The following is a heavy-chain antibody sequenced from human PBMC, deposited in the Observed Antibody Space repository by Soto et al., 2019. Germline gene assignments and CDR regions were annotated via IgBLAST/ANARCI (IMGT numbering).Heavy chain of an antibody. CDR3: ASEANRDYGMDD. CDR1: GFSFSSYN. J-gene: IGHJ6*02. Sequence: EVQLVESGGSLVQPGGSLRLSCAASGFSFSSYNMNWVRQAPGQGMEWASYISSSGTTIYYADSVEGRFTISRDNAKNSLYLQMNSLRDEDTAVYYCASEANRDYGMDDWGQGTTVTVSS. CDR2: ISSSGTTI. V-gene: IGHV3-48*02. D-gene: IGHD3-16*02.